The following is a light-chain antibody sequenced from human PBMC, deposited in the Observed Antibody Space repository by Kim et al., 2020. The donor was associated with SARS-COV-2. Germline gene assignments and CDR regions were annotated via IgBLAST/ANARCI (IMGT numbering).Light chain of an antibody. Sequence: SPGGRAPPSCRASQSVGGNLAWYQQKPGQPPRLLILCASTRATGIPARFSGSGSGTEFTLTINSLQSEDFAVYYCQQYHNWPPITFGQGTRLEIK. V-gene: IGKV3-15*01. J-gene: IGKJ5*01. CDR1: QSVGGN. CDR3: QQYHNWPPIT. CDR2: CAS.